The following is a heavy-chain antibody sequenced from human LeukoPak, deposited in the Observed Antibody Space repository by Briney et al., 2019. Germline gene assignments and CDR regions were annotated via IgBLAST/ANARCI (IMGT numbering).Heavy chain of an antibody. J-gene: IGHJ4*02. CDR2: IYYSGST. Sequence: PSETPSLTCTVSGGSISSSSYYWGWIRQPPGKGLEWIGSIYYSGSTYHNPSLKSRVTISVDTSKNQFSLKLSSVTAADTAVYYCARATYDFWSGYLSPHYFDYWGQGTLVTVSS. D-gene: IGHD3-3*01. V-gene: IGHV4-39*01. CDR3: ARATYDFWSGYLSPHYFDY. CDR1: GGSISSSSYY.